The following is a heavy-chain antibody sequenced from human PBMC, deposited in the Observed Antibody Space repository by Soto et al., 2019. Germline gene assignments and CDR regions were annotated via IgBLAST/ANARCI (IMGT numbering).Heavy chain of an antibody. CDR2: IWYDGSNK. CDR1: GFTFSSYG. CDR3: ETDITLGGGLILQGTWFDN. D-gene: IGHD3-10*01. J-gene: IGHJ5*02. Sequence: GGSLRLSFAASGFTFSSYGMHWVRQAPGKGLERVSVIWYDGSNKYYSDSVKGLFTISIDNSKNTLYLQMNILRAEDTAVYYCETDITLGGGLILQGTWFDNWGPGTLVTVSS. V-gene: IGHV3-33*01.